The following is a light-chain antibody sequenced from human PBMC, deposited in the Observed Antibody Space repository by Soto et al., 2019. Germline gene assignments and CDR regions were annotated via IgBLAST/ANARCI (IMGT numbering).Light chain of an antibody. Sequence: QSALTQPASVSGSPGQSITISCTGTSSDVGGYNYVSWYQQHPGKAPKLMIYEVSNRPSGVSNRFSGSKSGNTASLTISGLQXXXXXDYYCSSYTSSSTLYVFGTGTKV. V-gene: IGLV2-14*01. CDR1: SSDVGGYNY. J-gene: IGLJ1*01. CDR3: SSYTSSSTLYV. CDR2: EVS.